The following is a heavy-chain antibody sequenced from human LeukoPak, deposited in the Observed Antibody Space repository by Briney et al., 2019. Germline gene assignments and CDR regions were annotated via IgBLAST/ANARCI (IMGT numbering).Heavy chain of an antibody. CDR3: AHEVYSSSSGDY. J-gene: IGHJ4*02. D-gene: IGHD6-6*01. CDR2: IIPIFGTA. Sequence: SVKVSCKAAGGTFSSYAISWVRQAPGHGLEWMGGIIPIFGTANYAQKFQGRVTSTEGDSTSTAYMELSSLRSEDTAVYYCAHEVYSSSSGDYWGQGTLVTVSS. V-gene: IGHV1-69*13. CDR1: GGTFSSYA.